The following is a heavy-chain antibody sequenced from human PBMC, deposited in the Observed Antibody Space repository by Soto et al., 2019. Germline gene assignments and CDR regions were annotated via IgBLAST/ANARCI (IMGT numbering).Heavy chain of an antibody. D-gene: IGHD6-13*01. CDR2: IIPIFGTA. Sequence: ASVKVSCKASGGTFSSYAISWVRQAPGQGLEWMGGIIPIFGTANYAQKFQGRVTITADESTSTAYMELSSLRSEDTAVYYCATEGSSWHYFDYWGQGTLVTVSS. CDR3: ATEGSSWHYFDY. J-gene: IGHJ4*02. CDR1: GGTFSSYA. V-gene: IGHV1-69*13.